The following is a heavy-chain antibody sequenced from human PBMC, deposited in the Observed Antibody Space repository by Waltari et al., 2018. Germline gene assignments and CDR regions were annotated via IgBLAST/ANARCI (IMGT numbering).Heavy chain of an antibody. D-gene: IGHD2-8*01. V-gene: IGHV1-2*04. CDR1: GSTFPDYT. J-gene: IGHJ4*02. Sequence: QSQLVQSGAEVTQPGASVTVSCKPSGSTFPDYTTNWVRQAPGQGLEWMGWINPKSGATYYAQTFQGWVTMTRDTSTSTVFMELSSLKSDDTAVYYCARRSCNGECYAPYIYWGQGTLVTVSS. CDR2: INPKSGAT. CDR3: ARRSCNGECYAPYIY.